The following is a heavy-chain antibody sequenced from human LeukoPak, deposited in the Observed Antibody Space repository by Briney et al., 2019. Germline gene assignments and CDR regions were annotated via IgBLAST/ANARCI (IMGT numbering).Heavy chain of an antibody. J-gene: IGHJ4*02. CDR2: ISAYNGNT. D-gene: IGHD3-22*01. CDR3: AAGNYYDSSGYYHLGYFDY. CDR1: GGTFSSYA. V-gene: IGHV1-18*01. Sequence: ASVKVSCKASGGTFSSYAISRVRQAPGQGLEWMGWISAYNGNTNYAQKLQGRVTMTTDTSTSTAYMELRSLRSDDTAVYYCAAGNYYDSSGYYHLGYFDYWGQGTLVTVSS.